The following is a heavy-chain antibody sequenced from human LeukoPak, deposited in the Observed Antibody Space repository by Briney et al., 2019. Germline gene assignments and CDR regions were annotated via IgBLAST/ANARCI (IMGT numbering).Heavy chain of an antibody. V-gene: IGHV3-30*04. Sequence: SGGSLRLSCAASGFPFSSYAMHWVRQAPGKGLEWVTLISFEGSHQYYADSVRGRFTIARDNSEGTLSLQMNSLRPEDTAVYYCARGANGGSGGYYHYGMDVWGQGTTVTVSS. CDR2: ISFEGSHQ. J-gene: IGHJ6*02. CDR3: ARGANGGSGGYYHYGMDV. D-gene: IGHD3-10*01. CDR1: GFPFSSYA.